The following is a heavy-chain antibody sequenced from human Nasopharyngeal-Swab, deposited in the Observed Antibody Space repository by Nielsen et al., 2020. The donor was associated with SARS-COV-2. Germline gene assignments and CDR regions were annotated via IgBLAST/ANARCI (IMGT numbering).Heavy chain of an antibody. CDR1: GFTFSSYD. D-gene: IGHD1-1*01. Sequence: GGSLRLSCAAFGFTFSSYDMHWVRQATGKGLEWVSAIGTAGDTYYPGSVKGRFTISRENAKNSLYLQMNSLRAGDTAVYYCAREGSTGYYYGMDVWGQGTTVTVSS. J-gene: IGHJ6*02. CDR3: AREGSTGYYYGMDV. V-gene: IGHV3-13*04. CDR2: IGTAGDT.